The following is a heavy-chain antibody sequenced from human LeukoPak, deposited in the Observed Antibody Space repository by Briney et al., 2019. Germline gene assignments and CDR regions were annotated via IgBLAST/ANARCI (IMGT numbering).Heavy chain of an antibody. Sequence: GASVKVSCKASGYTFTSYGISWVRQAPGQGLEWMGWISAYNGNTNYAQKLQGRVTMTTDTSTSTAYMELRSLRSDDTAVYYCARVCGGDCYSDFDYWGQGTPVTVSS. J-gene: IGHJ4*02. D-gene: IGHD2-21*02. CDR2: ISAYNGNT. CDR3: ARVCGGDCYSDFDY. V-gene: IGHV1-18*01. CDR1: GYTFTSYG.